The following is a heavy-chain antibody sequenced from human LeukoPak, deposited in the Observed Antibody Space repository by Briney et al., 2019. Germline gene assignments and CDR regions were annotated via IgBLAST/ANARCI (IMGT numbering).Heavy chain of an antibody. D-gene: IGHD6-13*01. V-gene: IGHV3-30*18. CDR3: AKGVSYSSSWHFDY. Sequence: HLGGSLRLSCAASGFTFSSYGMHWVRQAPGKGLEWVAVISYDGSNRYYADSVKGRFTISRDNSKNTLYLQMNSLRAEDTAVYYCAKGVSYSSSWHFDYWGQGTLVTVSS. J-gene: IGHJ4*02. CDR1: GFTFSSYG. CDR2: ISYDGSNR.